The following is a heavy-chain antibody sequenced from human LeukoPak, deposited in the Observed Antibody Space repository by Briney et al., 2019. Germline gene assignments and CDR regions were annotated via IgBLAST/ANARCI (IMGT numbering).Heavy chain of an antibody. Sequence: GGSLRLSCAASGFTFSSYGMHWVRQARGKGLEWVAVITYDGSNKYYADSVKGRFTISRDNSKNTLYLQMNSLRAEDTAVYYCAKDYYYDSSGYSYYFDYWGQGTLVTVSS. D-gene: IGHD3-22*01. J-gene: IGHJ4*02. V-gene: IGHV3-30*18. CDR3: AKDYYYDSSGYSYYFDY. CDR1: GFTFSSYG. CDR2: ITYDGSNK.